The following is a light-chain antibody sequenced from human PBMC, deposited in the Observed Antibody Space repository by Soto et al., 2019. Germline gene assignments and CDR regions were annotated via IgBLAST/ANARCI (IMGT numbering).Light chain of an antibody. CDR1: SSDVGGYNF. CDR3: GSYTTSSTLGV. CDR2: DVS. V-gene: IGLV2-14*03. J-gene: IGLJ2*01. Sequence: QSALTQPASVSGSPGQSITISCTGSSSDVGGYNFVAWYQQHPGKAPKLMIYDVSNRPSGVSYRFSAYKSGNTASLTISGLQAEDEADYYCGSYTTSSTLGVFGGGTKLTVL.